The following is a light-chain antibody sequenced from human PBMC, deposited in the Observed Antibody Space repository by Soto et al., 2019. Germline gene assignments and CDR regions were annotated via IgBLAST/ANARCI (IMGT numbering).Light chain of an antibody. CDR3: QQRSNWPRGGT. CDR2: DAS. J-gene: IGKJ5*01. Sequence: EIVLTQSPATLSLSPGERATRSCRASQSVSSYLAWYQQKPGQAPRLLIYDASSRATGIPARFSGSGSGTDFTLTISSLEPEDFAVYYCQQRSNWPRGGTFGQGTRLEIK. V-gene: IGKV3-11*01. CDR1: QSVSSY.